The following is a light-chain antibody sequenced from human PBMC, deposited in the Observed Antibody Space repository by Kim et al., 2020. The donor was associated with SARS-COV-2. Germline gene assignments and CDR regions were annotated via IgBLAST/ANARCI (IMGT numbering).Light chain of an antibody. CDR3: QQYGSSPEA. CDR2: GAS. CDR1: QGYTSSH. V-gene: IGKV3-20*01. J-gene: IGKJ4*01. Sequence: SPCERSAPSLSAIQGYTSSHLAWYQNTPGRAPRLLIYGASSRATGIPDRFSGSGSGTDFTLTISRLEPEDFAVYYCQQYGSSPEAFGGGTKVDIK.